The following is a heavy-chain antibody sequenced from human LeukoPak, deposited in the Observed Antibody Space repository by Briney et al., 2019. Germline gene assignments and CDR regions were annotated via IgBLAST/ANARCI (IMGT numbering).Heavy chain of an antibody. CDR1: GGSISSYY. CDR3: ARDPSYYDSSGYYYGGWFDP. Sequence: SETLSLTCTVSGGSISSYYWSWIRQPAGKGLEWIGRIYTSGSTNYNPSLKSRVTMSVDTSKNQFSLKLSSVTAADTAVYYCARDPSYYDSSGYYYGGWFDPWGQGTLVTVSS. D-gene: IGHD3-22*01. J-gene: IGHJ5*02. CDR2: IYTSGST. V-gene: IGHV4-4*07.